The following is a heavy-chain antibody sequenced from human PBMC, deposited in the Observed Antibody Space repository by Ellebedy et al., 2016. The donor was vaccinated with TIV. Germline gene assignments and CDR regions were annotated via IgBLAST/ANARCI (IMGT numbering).Heavy chain of an antibody. CDR2: FDPEDGQA. Sequence: AASVKVSCKVSGYTLTELSMHWVRQAPGKGFEWMGAFDPEDGQALYAQKFQGRVTMSEDTSTDTAYMEVRSLRSEDTAVYYCATLVLTDYDAFDVWGQGTMVTVSS. CDR3: ATLVLTDYDAFDV. V-gene: IGHV1-24*01. D-gene: IGHD3-9*01. J-gene: IGHJ3*01. CDR1: GYTLTELS.